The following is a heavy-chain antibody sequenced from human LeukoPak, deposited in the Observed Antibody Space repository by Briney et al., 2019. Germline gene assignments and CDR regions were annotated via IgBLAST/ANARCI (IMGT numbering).Heavy chain of an antibody. V-gene: IGHV3-9*01. Sequence: GRSLRLSCAASGFTFDDYAMHWARQAPGKGLEWVSGISWNSGSIGYADSVKGRFTISRDNAKNSLYLQMNSLRAEDTALYYCAKDRLGSGWYYFDYWGQGTLVTVSS. D-gene: IGHD6-19*01. CDR2: ISWNSGSI. J-gene: IGHJ4*02. CDR3: AKDRLGSGWYYFDY. CDR1: GFTFDDYA.